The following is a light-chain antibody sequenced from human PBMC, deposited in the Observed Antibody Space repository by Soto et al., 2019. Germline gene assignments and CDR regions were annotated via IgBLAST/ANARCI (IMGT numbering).Light chain of an antibody. J-gene: IGLJ1*01. V-gene: IGLV2-8*01. CDR1: GHDIGGYNF. CDR3: SSYAGTNNRYV. Sequence: QSALTQPPSASGSPGQSVTISCTGTGHDIGGYNFVSWYQQHPGKVPKLIIYEVNKRPSGVPDRFSGSKSGNTASLTVSGLQADDEADYYCSSYAGTNNRYVFGTGTKLTVL. CDR2: EVN.